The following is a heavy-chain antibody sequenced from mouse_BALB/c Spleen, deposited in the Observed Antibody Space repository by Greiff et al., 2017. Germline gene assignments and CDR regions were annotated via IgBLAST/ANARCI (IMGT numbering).Heavy chain of an antibody. V-gene: IGHV2-2*02. CDR2: IWSGGST. J-gene: IGHJ3*01. Sequence: QVHVKQSGPGLVQPSQSLSITCTVSGFSLTSYGVHWVRQSPGKGLEWLGVIWSGGSTDYNAAFISRLSISKDNSKSQVFFKMNSLQANDTAIYYCARNYRYRYDGFAYWGQGTLVTVSA. CDR3: ARNYRYRYDGFAY. CDR1: GFSLTSYG. D-gene: IGHD2-14*01.